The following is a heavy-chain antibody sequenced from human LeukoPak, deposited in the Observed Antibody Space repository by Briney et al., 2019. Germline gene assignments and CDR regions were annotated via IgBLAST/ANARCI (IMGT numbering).Heavy chain of an antibody. J-gene: IGHJ4*02. Sequence: PSETLSLTCTVSGGSISSSTYYWGWIRQPPGKGLEWIGSINYSGSTYYNPSLKSRVTISVDTSKNQFSLKLSSVTAADTAVYYCARRRFVRGPDVVNPFDYWGQGTLVTVSS. CDR3: ARRRFVRGPDVVNPFDY. CDR2: INYSGST. V-gene: IGHV4-39*01. CDR1: GGSISSSTYY. D-gene: IGHD2-8*01.